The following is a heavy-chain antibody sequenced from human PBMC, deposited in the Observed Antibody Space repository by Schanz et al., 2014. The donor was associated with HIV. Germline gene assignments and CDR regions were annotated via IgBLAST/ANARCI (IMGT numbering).Heavy chain of an antibody. J-gene: IGHJ6*02. Sequence: QVQLVESGGGLVKPGGSLRLSCAASGFTFSDYYMSWIRQAPGKGLEWVSGISWNSGSIGYADSVKGRFTISRDNAKNSLYLQMNSLRAEDTAVYYCARGSGPYYYYYGMDVWGQGTTVTVSS. D-gene: IGHD3-10*01. CDR3: ARGSGPYYYYYGMDV. CDR1: GFTFSDYY. V-gene: IGHV3-11*04. CDR2: ISWNSGSI.